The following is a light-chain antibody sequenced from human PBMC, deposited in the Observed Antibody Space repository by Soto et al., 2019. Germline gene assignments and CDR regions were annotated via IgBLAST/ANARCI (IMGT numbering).Light chain of an antibody. CDR2: EVN. CDR3: GAHAGSNTWV. CDR1: SGDIGAYNY. J-gene: IGLJ3*02. V-gene: IGLV2-8*01. Sequence: QSALTQSPSASASPGQSVTISCTGSSGDIGAYNYVSWYQQHPGKAPKLIIYEVNKRPSGVPDRFSGSKSGITASLTVSGLQADDEADYYCGAHAGSNTWVFGGGTQAHRP.